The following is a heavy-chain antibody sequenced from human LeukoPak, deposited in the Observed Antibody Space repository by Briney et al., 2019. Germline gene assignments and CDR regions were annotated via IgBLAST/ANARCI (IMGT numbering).Heavy chain of an antibody. CDR2: INPNSGGT. Sequence: GASVKVSCKASGYTFTSYYMHWVRQAPGQGLEWMGWINPNSGGTNYAQKFQGRVTMTRDTSISTAYMELSRLRSDDTAVYYCAREAAAGNNWFDPWGQGTLVTVSS. V-gene: IGHV1-2*02. J-gene: IGHJ5*02. D-gene: IGHD6-13*01. CDR3: AREAAAGNNWFDP. CDR1: GYTFTSYY.